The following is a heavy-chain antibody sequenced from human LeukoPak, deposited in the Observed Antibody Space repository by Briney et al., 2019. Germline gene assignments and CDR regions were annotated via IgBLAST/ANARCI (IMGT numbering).Heavy chain of an antibody. D-gene: IGHD6-13*01. CDR1: GFTFSSYG. V-gene: IGHV3-30*02. Sequence: GGSLSLSCAASGFTFSSYGMHWVRQAPGKGLEWVAFIRYDGSNKYYADSVKGRFTISRDNSKNTLYLQMNSLRAEDTAVYYCAKFIAAAGTSDYWGQGTLVTVSS. CDR3: AKFIAAAGTSDY. J-gene: IGHJ4*02. CDR2: IRYDGSNK.